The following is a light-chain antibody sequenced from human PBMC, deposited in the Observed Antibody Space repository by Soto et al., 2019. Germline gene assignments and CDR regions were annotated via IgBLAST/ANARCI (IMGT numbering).Light chain of an antibody. CDR3: SSYTTSSTVV. J-gene: IGLJ2*01. CDR2: EVT. V-gene: IGLV2-14*01. CDR1: TNDFGGYDY. Sequence: QSVLTQPASVSGSLGQSITMSCSGTTNDFGGYDYVSWYQQHPGKDPKLVIFEVTYRPSGVSSRFSGSKSGNTASLTVSGLQAEDEGDYYCSSYTTSSTVVFGGGTKLTVL.